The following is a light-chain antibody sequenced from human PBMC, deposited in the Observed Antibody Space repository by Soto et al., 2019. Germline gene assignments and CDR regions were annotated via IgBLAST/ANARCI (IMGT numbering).Light chain of an antibody. CDR1: NIGSKT. J-gene: IGLJ2*01. CDR2: DDS. Sequence: SSELTQAPSVSVAPGQTARIPCGGYNIGSKTVHWYQQKPGQAPVLVVYDDSDRPSGIPERFSGSNSGNTATLTISRVEAGDEADYYCQVWDSSSDHVVFGGGTKLTVL. CDR3: QVWDSSSDHVV. V-gene: IGLV3-21*02.